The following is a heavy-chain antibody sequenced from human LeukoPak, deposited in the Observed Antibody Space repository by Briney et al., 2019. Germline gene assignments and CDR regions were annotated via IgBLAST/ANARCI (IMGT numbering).Heavy chain of an antibody. D-gene: IGHD2/OR15-2a*01. CDR3: ARSATPAAFLFFQH. CDR2: IYPGDSDA. CDR1: GYSPTTWW. V-gene: IGHV5-51*01. Sequence: GESLQISRKASGYSPTTWWIGWVRQMPGKGLEWMGIIYPGDSDARYSPSFRGHVTISADKSISTAYLQWSSLEASDSAMYYCARSATPAAFLFFQHWGQGTLVSVSS. J-gene: IGHJ1*01.